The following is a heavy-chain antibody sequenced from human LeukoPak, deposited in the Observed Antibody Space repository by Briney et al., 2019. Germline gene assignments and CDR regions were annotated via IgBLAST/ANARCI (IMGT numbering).Heavy chain of an antibody. CDR1: GGTFSSYA. CDR3: ADATIARDAFDI. CDR2: IIPIFGTA. V-gene: IGHV1-69*05. J-gene: IGHJ3*02. Sequence: SVKVSCKASGGTFSSYAISWVRQAPGQGLEWMGGIIPIFGTANYAQKFQGRVTITTDESTSTAYMELSSLRSEDTAVYYCADATIARDAFDIWGQGTMVTVSS. D-gene: IGHD3-9*01.